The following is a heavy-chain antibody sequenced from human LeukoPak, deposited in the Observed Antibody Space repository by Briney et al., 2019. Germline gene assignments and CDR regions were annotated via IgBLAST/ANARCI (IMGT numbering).Heavy chain of an antibody. CDR3: AREVPYGGKSLGY. CDR2: TYHSGST. V-gene: IGHV4-34*01. D-gene: IGHD4-17*01. CDR1: SGSFSGYY. J-gene: IGHJ4*02. Sequence: PETLSLTCAVYSGSFSGYYWGWIRHPPGKRLEWIGETYHSGSTNYNTSLKSRVITSVDTSKNQFSLKLSSVTAADTAVYYCAREVPYGGKSLGYWGQGTLVTVSS.